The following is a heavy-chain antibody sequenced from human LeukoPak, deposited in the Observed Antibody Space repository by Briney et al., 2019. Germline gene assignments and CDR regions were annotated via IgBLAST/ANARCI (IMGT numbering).Heavy chain of an antibody. CDR1: GGSIGSSSYY. V-gene: IGHV4-39*07. J-gene: IGHJ6*03. CDR3: ARLPFTRDYYYYYYMDV. Sequence: SETLSLTCTVSGGSIGSSSYYWGWIRQSPGKGLEWIGSIFYSETYYNPSFQSRVAVSVDTSKSQFSLKLSSVTAADTAVYYCARLPFTRDYYYYYYMDVWGKGTTVTVSS. CDR2: IFYSET. D-gene: IGHD2-2*01.